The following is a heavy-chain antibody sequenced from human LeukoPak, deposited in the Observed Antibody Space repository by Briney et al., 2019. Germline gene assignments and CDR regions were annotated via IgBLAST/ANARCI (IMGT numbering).Heavy chain of an antibody. D-gene: IGHD1-26*01. Sequence: SETLSLTCTVSGGSISSYYWSWIRQPAGKGVEWIGRIYTSGTTNSNPSLKSRVTMSVDTSKNQFSLKLSSVTAADTAVYYCVRDSGSYGAPYYMDVWGKGTTVTVSS. J-gene: IGHJ6*03. CDR1: GGSISSYY. V-gene: IGHV4-4*07. CDR3: VRDSGSYGAPYYMDV. CDR2: IYTSGTT.